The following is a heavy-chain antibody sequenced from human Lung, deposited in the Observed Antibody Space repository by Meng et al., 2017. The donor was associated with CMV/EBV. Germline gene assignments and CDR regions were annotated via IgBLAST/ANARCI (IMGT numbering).Heavy chain of an antibody. V-gene: IGHV3-21*01. J-gene: IGHJ6*02. CDR2: ISSSSSYI. CDR1: GFTFSSYS. CDR3: ARDLYDILTGYYKGYYGMDV. D-gene: IGHD3-9*01. Sequence: GESLKISCAASGFTFSSYSMNWVRQAPGKGLEWVSSISSSSSYIYYADSVKGRFTISRDNAKNSLYLQMNSLRAEDTAVYYCARDLYDILTGYYKGYYGMDVWGQGXTVTVSS.